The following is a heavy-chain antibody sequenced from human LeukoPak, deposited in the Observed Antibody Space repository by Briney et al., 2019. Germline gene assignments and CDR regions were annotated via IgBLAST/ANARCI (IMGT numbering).Heavy chain of an antibody. D-gene: IGHD6-19*01. CDR3: AKTRGYSSGWYYFDY. CDR1: GFTFSCYG. Sequence: PGRSLRLSCAASGFTFSCYGMHWVRQAPGKGLEWVAVISYDGSNKYYADSVKGRFTISRDNSKNTLYLQMNSLRAEDTAVYYCAKTRGYSSGWYYFDYWGQGTLVTVSS. J-gene: IGHJ4*02. CDR2: ISYDGSNK. V-gene: IGHV3-30*18.